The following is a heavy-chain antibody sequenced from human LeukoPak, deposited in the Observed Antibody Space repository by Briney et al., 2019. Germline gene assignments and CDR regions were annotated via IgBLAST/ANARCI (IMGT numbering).Heavy chain of an antibody. CDR3: AKTGAPHYYDSSGYDFDY. CDR1: GFTFDDYA. CDR2: ISWNSGSI. D-gene: IGHD3-22*01. V-gene: IGHV3-9*01. Sequence: SLRLSCAASGFTFDDYAMHWVRQAPGKGLEWVSGISWNSGSIGYADSVKGRFTISRDNAKNSLYLQMYSLRAEDTALYYCAKTGAPHYYDSSGYDFDYWGQGTLVTVSS. J-gene: IGHJ4*02.